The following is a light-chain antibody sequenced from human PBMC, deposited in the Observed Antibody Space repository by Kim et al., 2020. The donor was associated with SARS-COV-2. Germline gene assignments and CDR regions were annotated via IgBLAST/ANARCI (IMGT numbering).Light chain of an antibody. CDR2: SND. CDR3: AAWDDGLNGWV. CDR1: DSNIGDNS. Sequence: GQRVAISCSGSDSNIGDNSVSWYQQLPGTAPKLLVFSNDQRPSGVPDRFSGSKSGTSATLAIRGLQSEDGAIYYCAAWDDGLNGWVFGGGTKLTVL. J-gene: IGLJ3*02. V-gene: IGLV1-44*01.